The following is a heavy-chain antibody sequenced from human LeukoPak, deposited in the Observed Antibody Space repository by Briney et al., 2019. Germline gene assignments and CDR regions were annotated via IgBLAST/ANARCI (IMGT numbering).Heavy chain of an antibody. D-gene: IGHD2-2*01. CDR2: ISSTSSHI. V-gene: IGHV3-21*01. CDR1: GFTFSDYN. J-gene: IGHJ4*02. Sequence: GGSLRLSCAASGFTFSDYNMNWVRQAPGKGLEWVSSISSTSSHIYYADSVEGRFTISRDNAKNSLYLQMNSLRAEDTAVYYCARERGTSSYPLDYWGQGTLVTVSS. CDR3: ARERGTSSYPLDY.